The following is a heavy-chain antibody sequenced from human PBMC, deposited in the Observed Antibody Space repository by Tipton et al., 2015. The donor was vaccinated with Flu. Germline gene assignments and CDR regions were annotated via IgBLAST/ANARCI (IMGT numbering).Heavy chain of an antibody. CDR1: GFTLSRYW. CDR2: IKQDGSEK. D-gene: IGHD6-13*01. CDR3: ARAWAAAGSA. J-gene: IGHJ5*02. Sequence: QLVQSGGGLVQPGGSLRLSCVASGFTLSRYWMSWVRQAPGKGLEWVANIKQDGSEKYYVDSVKGRFIISRDNAKNSLYLQMNSLRSEDTAVYYCARAWAAAGSAWGPGTLVTVSS. V-gene: IGHV3-7*01.